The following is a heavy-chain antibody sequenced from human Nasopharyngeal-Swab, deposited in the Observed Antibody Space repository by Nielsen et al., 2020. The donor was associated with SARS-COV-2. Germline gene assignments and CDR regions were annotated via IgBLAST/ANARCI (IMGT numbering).Heavy chain of an antibody. CDR3: AKIRITMIVVVPNDY. CDR1: KFTFSSYA. D-gene: IGHD3-22*01. J-gene: IGHJ4*02. Sequence: GESLKISCAASKFTFSSYAMSWVRQAPGKGLEWVSTISGSGGSTYYADSVKGRFTISRDNSKNTLYLQMNSLRAEDTAVYYCAKIRITMIVVVPNDYWGQGTLVTVSS. V-gene: IGHV3-23*01. CDR2: ISGSGGST.